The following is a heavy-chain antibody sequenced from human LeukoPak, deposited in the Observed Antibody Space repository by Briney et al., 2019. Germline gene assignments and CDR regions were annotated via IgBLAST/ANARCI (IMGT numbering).Heavy chain of an antibody. CDR1: GFSFTNYG. D-gene: IGHD1-7*01. J-gene: IGHJ4*02. Sequence: PGGSLRLSCAASGFSFTNYGMHWVRQAPGEGLEWVAFIRYDGGKTHYVDSVKGRFTVSRGNSNKTLYLQMNGLRAEDTAVYYCARDELLDYWGQGTLVTVSS. CDR3: ARDELLDY. CDR2: IRYDGGKT. V-gene: IGHV3-30*02.